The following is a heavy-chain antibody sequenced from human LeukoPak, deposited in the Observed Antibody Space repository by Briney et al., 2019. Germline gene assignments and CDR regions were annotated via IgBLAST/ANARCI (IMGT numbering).Heavy chain of an antibody. V-gene: IGHV1-18*01. CDR2: ISAYSGDT. CDR3: ARGSMAVAGGY. Sequence: ASVKVSCKASGYTFTSYGISWVRQAPGQGLEWMGWISAYSGDTNYAQKFQGRATMTTDTSTSTAYMELRSLSSDDTAVYYCARGSMAVAGGYWGQGTLVTVSS. D-gene: IGHD6-19*01. CDR1: GYTFTSYG. J-gene: IGHJ4*02.